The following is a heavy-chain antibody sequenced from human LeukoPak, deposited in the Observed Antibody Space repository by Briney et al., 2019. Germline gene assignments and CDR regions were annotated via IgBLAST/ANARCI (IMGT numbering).Heavy chain of an antibody. V-gene: IGHV4-39*01. CDR3: ARHYGDFWSGYPPRYFDY. CDR2: IYYSGST. D-gene: IGHD3-3*01. CDR1: GGSISSSSYY. Sequence: MPSETLSLTCTVSGGSISSSSYYWGWIRQPPGKGLEWIGSIYYSGSTYYNPSLKSRVTISVDTSKNQFSLKLSSVTAADTAVYYCARHYGDFWSGYPPRYFDYWGQGTLVTVSS. J-gene: IGHJ4*02.